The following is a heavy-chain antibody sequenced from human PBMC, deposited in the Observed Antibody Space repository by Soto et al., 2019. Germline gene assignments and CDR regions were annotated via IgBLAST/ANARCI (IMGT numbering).Heavy chain of an antibody. V-gene: IGHV3-30*03. CDR3: ATAQSQYDFWSAFPLLGMDV. D-gene: IGHD3-3*01. CDR2: ISYDGSNK. Sequence: QVQLVESGGGVVQPGRSLRLSCADSGFTSSSYGMHWVRQAPGKGLEWEAVISYDGSNKYYADSVKGRFTISRDNSKNTLYLQMNSLRAEDTAVYYCATAQSQYDFWSAFPLLGMDVWGQGTTVTVSS. J-gene: IGHJ6*02. CDR1: GFTSSSYG.